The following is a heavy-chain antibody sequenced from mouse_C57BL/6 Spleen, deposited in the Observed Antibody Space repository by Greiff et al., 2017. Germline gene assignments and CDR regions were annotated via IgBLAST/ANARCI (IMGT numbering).Heavy chain of an antibody. CDR2: IHTNSGST. V-gene: IGHV1-64*01. CDR3: GRGGGTWYFDV. CDR1: GYTFTSSW. J-gene: IGHJ1*03. Sequence: QVQLQQPGAELVQPGASVKLSCKASGYTFTSSWMHWVKQSPGQGRDWNGMIHTNSGSTNYNEKFKSKATLTVDKSSSTAYMQLSSATSEDSAGYYSGRGGGTWYFDVWGTGTTVTVSS. D-gene: IGHD4-1*01.